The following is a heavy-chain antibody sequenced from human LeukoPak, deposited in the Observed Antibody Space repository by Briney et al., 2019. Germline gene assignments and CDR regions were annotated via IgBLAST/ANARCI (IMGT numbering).Heavy chain of an antibody. D-gene: IGHD5-24*01. CDR3: ARDVDGYNYGDAFDI. V-gene: IGHV1-69*04. Sequence: GASVKVSCKASGGTFSSYAISWVRQAPGQGLEWMGRIIPILGIANYAQKFQGRVTITADKSTSTAYMELSSLRSEDTAVYYCARDVDGYNYGDAFDIWGQGTMVTVSS. J-gene: IGHJ3*02. CDR2: IIPILGIA. CDR1: GGTFSSYA.